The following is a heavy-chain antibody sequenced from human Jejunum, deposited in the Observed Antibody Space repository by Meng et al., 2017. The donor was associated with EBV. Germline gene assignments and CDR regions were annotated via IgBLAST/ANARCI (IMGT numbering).Heavy chain of an antibody. CDR1: GGTFSSYA. J-gene: IGHJ4*02. CDR3: AKNDYIWGTVMNYFDY. CDR2: IIPIFGTA. D-gene: IGHD3-16*01. V-gene: IGHV1-69*01. Sequence: QVQLVQSGAEVKKPGSSVKVSCKASGGTFSSYAISWVRQAPGQGLEWMGGIIPIFGTANYAQKFQGRVTITADESTNTAYMELSSLRSEDTAVYYCAKNDYIWGTVMNYFDYWGRGTLVTVSS.